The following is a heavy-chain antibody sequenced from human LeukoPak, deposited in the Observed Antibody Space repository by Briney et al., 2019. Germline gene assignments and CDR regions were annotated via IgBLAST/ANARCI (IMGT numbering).Heavy chain of an antibody. Sequence: PGGSLRLSCAASGFTFSNAWMSWVRQAPGKGLEWVGRIKSKTDGGTTDYAAPVKGRFTISRDDSKNTLYIQMNSLKTEDTAVYYCTKVDGVVTAIRGDYWGQGTLVTVSS. CDR1: GFTFSNAW. D-gene: IGHD2-21*02. V-gene: IGHV3-15*01. J-gene: IGHJ4*02. CDR2: IKSKTDGGTT. CDR3: TKVDGVVTAIRGDY.